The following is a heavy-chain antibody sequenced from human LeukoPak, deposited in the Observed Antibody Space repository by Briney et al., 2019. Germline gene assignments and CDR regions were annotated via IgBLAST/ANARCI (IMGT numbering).Heavy chain of an antibody. J-gene: IGHJ4*02. CDR3: ARDVVGAHSTYYFDY. D-gene: IGHD1-26*01. CDR2: IWYDGSNK. V-gene: IGHV3-33*01. CDR1: GFTFSSYG. Sequence: PGGSLRLSCAASGFTFSSYGMHWVRQAPGKGLEWVAVIWYDGSNKYYADSVKGRFTISRDNSKNTLYLQMNSLRAEDTAAYYCARDVVGAHSTYYFDYWGQGTLVTVSS.